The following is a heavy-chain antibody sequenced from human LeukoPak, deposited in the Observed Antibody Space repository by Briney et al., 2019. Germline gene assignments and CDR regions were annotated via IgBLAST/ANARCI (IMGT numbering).Heavy chain of an antibody. CDR2: IVPIIGTA. V-gene: IGHV1-69*13. J-gene: IGHJ4*02. CDR1: VGTFHSYI. Sequence: SVKVSCKASVGTFHSYIVTWVRQAPGQGLEGMGGIVPIIGTANYAQKFQGRVTITADDSTSTAYMELRSLRSEDTAIYYCARDQRPSCLGGICYSGDYWGQGTLVTVTS. CDR3: ARDQRPSCLGGICYSGDY. D-gene: IGHD2-15*01.